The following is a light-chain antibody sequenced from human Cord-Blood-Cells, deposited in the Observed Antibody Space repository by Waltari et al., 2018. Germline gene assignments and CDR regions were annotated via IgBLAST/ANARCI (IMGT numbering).Light chain of an antibody. V-gene: IGLV2-11*01. CDR1: SSDVGGYNY. CDR2: DVS. CDR3: CSYAGSYTLM. Sequence: QSALTQPRSVSGSPGQSVTIPCTGTSSDVGGYNYVSWYQQHPGKAPKLIIYDVSKRPSGVPDRFSGSKSGNTASLTISGLQAEDEADYYCCSYAGSYTLMFGGGTKLTVL. J-gene: IGLJ3*02.